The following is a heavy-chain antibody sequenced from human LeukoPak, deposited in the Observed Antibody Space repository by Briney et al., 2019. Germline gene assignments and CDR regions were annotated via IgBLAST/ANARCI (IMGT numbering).Heavy chain of an antibody. V-gene: IGHV3-23*01. Sequence: GGSLRLSCAASGFTFSNYALSWVRQAPGKGLEWVSSISGSGESTYYADSVKGRSTISRDNSKNPLYLQMNSLRAEDTAVYYCAKEQKNSGSYFSPRYWGQGTLVTVSS. CDR3: AKEQKNSGSYFSPRY. D-gene: IGHD1-26*01. J-gene: IGHJ4*02. CDR1: GFTFSNYA. CDR2: ISGSGEST.